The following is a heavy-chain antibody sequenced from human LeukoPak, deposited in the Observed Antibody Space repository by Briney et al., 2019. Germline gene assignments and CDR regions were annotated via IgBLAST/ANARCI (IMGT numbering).Heavy chain of an antibody. CDR3: ARIFIAADGNNWFDP. CDR1: GYTFTIYG. CDR2: ISAYNGNT. D-gene: IGHD6-13*01. V-gene: IGHV1-18*01. Sequence: ASVKVSCKASGYTFTIYGISWVRQAPGQGLEWMGWISAYNGNTNYAQKLQGRVTMTTDTSTSTAYMELRSLRSDDTAVYYCARIFIAADGNNWFDPWGQGTLVTVSS. J-gene: IGHJ5*02.